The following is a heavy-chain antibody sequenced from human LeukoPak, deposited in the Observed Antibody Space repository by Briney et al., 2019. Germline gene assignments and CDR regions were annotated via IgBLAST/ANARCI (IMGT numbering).Heavy chain of an antibody. D-gene: IGHD3-10*01. CDR3: ARAYNYGSGSYSAFGN. V-gene: IGHV4-59*01. J-gene: IGHJ4*02. CDR1: SGSMRSYY. CDR2: IYYSGNT. Sequence: SETLSLTCTVSSGSMRSYYWSWIRQSPGKELEWIGNIYYSGNTNYNPSLKSRVTLSVDTSKNHFSLKLNSVTAADTAVYYCARAYNYGSGSYSAFGNWGQGTLVTVSS.